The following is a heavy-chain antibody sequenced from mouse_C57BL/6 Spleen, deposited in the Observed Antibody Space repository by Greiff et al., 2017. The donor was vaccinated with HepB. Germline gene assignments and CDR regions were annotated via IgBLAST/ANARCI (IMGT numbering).Heavy chain of an antibody. CDR2: IDPSDSYT. V-gene: IGHV1-69*01. J-gene: IGHJ2*01. CDR1: GYTFTSYW. CDR3: ARTVVARNYFDY. D-gene: IGHD1-1*01. Sequence: QVQLQQPGAELVMPGASVKLSCKASGYTFTSYWMHWVKQRPGQGLEWIGEIDPSDSYTNYNQKSKGKSTLTVDKSSSTAYMQLSSLTSEDSAVYYCARTVVARNYFDYWGQGTTLTVSS.